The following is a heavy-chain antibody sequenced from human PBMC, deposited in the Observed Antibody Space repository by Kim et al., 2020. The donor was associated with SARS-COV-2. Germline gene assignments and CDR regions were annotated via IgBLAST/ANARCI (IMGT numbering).Heavy chain of an antibody. CDR2: INAGNGNT. D-gene: IGHD2-2*01. CDR1: GYTFTSYA. V-gene: IGHV1-3*01. CDR3: ARGIVVVPAAISWWFDT. Sequence: ASVKVSCKASGYTFTSYAMHWVRQAPGQRLEWMGWINAGNGNTKYSQKFQGRVTITRDTSASTAYMELSSLRSEDTAVYYCARGIVVVPAAISWWFDTWGQGTLVTVSS. J-gene: IGHJ5*02.